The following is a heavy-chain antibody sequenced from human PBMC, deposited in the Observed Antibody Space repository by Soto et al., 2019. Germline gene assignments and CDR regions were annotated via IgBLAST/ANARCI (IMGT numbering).Heavy chain of an antibody. CDR2: IYTSGST. CDR3: AREHHGSGSYYNLGPYYYYGMDV. J-gene: IGHJ6*02. V-gene: IGHV4-4*07. Sequence: SETLSLTCTVSGGSISSYYWSWIRQPAGKGLEWIGRIYTSGSTNYNPSLKSRVTMSVDTSKNQFSLKLSSVTAADTAVYYCAREHHGSGSYYNLGPYYYYGMDVWGQGTTVTVSS. CDR1: GGSISSYY. D-gene: IGHD3-10*01.